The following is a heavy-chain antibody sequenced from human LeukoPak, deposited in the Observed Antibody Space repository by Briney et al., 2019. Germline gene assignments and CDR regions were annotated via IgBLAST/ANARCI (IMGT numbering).Heavy chain of an antibody. D-gene: IGHD3-3*01. J-gene: IGHJ6*03. V-gene: IGHV1-18*01. CDR1: GYTFTSYG. CDR3: AGDLAYYDFWSGTNTPYYYMDV. CDR2: ISAYNGNT. Sequence: ASVKVSCKASGYTFTSYGISWVRQAPGQGLEWMGWISAYNGNTNYAQKLQGRVTMTTDTSTSTAYMELRSLRSDDTAVYYCAGDLAYYDFWSGTNTPYYYMDVWGKGTTVTVSS.